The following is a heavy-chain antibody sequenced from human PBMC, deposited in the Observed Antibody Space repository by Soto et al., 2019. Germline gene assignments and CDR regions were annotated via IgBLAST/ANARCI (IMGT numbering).Heavy chain of an antibody. V-gene: IGHV3-33*01. CDR3: ARDRECSGGSCYSGWFDY. J-gene: IGHJ4*02. CDR2: IWYDGSNK. D-gene: IGHD2-15*01. CDR1: GFTFSSYG. Sequence: QVQLVESGGGVVQPGRSLRLSCAASGFTFSSYGMHWVRQAPGKGLEWVAVIWYDGSNKYYADSVKGRFTISRDNSKNTLYLHMNSLRAEDTAVYYCARDRECSGGSCYSGWFDYWGQGTLVTVSS.